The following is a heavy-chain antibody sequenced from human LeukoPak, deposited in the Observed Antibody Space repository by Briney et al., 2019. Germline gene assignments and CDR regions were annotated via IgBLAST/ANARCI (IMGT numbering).Heavy chain of an antibody. J-gene: IGHJ5*02. D-gene: IGHD1-26*01. CDR2: INAYNGNT. CDR1: GYTFTSYG. Sequence: ASVKVSCTASGYTFTSYGISWVRQAPGQGLEWMGWINAYNGNTNQAQKFQGRVTMTTDTFTSTAYMELRSLRSDDTAVYYCARDGTRAYNRFDPWGQGTLVTVSS. V-gene: IGHV1-18*01. CDR3: ARDGTRAYNRFDP.